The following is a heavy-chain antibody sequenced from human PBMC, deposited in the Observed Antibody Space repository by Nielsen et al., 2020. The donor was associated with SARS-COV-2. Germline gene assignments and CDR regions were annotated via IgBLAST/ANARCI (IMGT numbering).Heavy chain of an antibody. CDR1: GFTFSSYG. J-gene: IGHJ6*02. CDR3: ASDSNSYNYYYYGMDV. V-gene: IGHV3-30*03. Sequence: GESLKISCAASGFTFSSYGMHWVRQAPGKGLEWVAVISYDGSNKYYADSVKGRFTISRDNSKNTLNLQMNSLRAEDTAVYYCASDSNSYNYYYYGMDVWGQGTTVTVS. CDR2: ISYDGSNK. D-gene: IGHD2-2*01.